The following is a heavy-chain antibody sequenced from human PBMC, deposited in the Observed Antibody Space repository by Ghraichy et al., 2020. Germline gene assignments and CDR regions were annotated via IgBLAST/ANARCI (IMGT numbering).Heavy chain of an antibody. Sequence: LSLTCAASGFTVSNNYMSWVRQAPGKGLEWVSVIYSGGSTYYADSVKGRFTISRDNSKNTLYLQMNSLRAEDTAVYYCASCRDGYNWVDYWGQGTLVTVSS. CDR1: GFTVSNNY. CDR2: IYSGGST. D-gene: IGHD5-24*01. J-gene: IGHJ4*02. CDR3: ASCRDGYNWVDY. V-gene: IGHV3-53*01.